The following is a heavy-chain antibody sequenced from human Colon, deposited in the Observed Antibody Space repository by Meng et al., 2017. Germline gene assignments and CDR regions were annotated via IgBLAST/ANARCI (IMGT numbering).Heavy chain of an antibody. CDR1: VGSISGNY. CDR3: AKYDRPPYCFEY. J-gene: IGHJ4*02. Sequence: QLQEPGPGRVKPPETLSLTCTVSVGSISGNYWSWIRQSPGRGLEWIAYIYYTGSTNYNPSFKSRATISVDTSKNQFSLNLASVTAADTAVYYCAKYDRPPYCFEYWGQGTLVTVSS. V-gene: IGHV4-59*01. CDR2: IYYTGST. D-gene: IGHD2-15*01.